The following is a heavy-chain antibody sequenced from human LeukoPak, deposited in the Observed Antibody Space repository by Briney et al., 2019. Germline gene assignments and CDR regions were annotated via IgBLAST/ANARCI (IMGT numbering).Heavy chain of an antibody. CDR3: ARDHWDYDILTGYYRVFDY. CDR2: IYYSGST. Sequence: SETLSLTCTVSGGSINSYYWSWIRQPPGKGLEWIGYIYYSGSTNYNPSLKSRVTISVDTSKNQFSLRLSSVTAADTAVYYCARDHWDYDILTGYYRVFDYWGQGTLVTVSS. V-gene: IGHV4-59*01. J-gene: IGHJ4*02. CDR1: GGSINSYY. D-gene: IGHD3-9*01.